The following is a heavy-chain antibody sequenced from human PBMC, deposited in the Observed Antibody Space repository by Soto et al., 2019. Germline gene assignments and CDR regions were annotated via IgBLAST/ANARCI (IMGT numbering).Heavy chain of an antibody. V-gene: IGHV1-69*02. D-gene: IGHD3-22*01. CDR2: IIPIIGII. CDR1: GGTFSTYT. CDR3: AGAPDSHKNDSHAFSYP. J-gene: IGHJ5*02. Sequence: GASVKVSCKASGGTFSTYTITWVRQAPGQGLEWMGRIIPIIGIINYAQKFQGRVTITADKFTGTAYMELTRLRSDDTAVYYCAGAPDSHKNDSHAFSYPGGRETLATVS.